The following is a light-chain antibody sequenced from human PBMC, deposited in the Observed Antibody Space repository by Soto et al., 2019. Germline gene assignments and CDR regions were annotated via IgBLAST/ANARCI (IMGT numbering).Light chain of an antibody. CDR1: SSSIGAGYD. CDR3: QTYDSSLSGLYV. Sequence: QSVLTQPPSVSGAPGQRVTISCTGSSSSIGAGYDIHWYQQLPGTAPKLLIYGNTNRPSGVPDRFSGSKSGTSASLTIAGLQTEDEGDYYCQTYDSSLSGLYVFGTGTKVTVL. CDR2: GNT. J-gene: IGLJ1*01. V-gene: IGLV1-40*01.